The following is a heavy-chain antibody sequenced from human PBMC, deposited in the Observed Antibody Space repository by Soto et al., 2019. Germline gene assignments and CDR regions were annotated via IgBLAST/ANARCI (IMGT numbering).Heavy chain of an antibody. J-gene: IGHJ4*02. V-gene: IGHV4-34*01. CDR2: INHSGST. Sequence: PSETLSLTCAVYGGSFSGYYWSWIRQPPGKGLEWIGEINHSGSTNYNPSLKSRVTISRDNSRNTLYLQMNSLRAEDTAVYHCVRDLLGSGGHFDYWGQGTPVTVSS. CDR1: GGSFSGYY. D-gene: IGHD7-27*01. CDR3: VRDLLGSGGHFDY.